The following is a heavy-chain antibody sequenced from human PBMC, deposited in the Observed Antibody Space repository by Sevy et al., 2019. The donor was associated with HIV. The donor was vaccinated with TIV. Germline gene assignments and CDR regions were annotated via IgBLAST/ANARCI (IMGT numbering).Heavy chain of an antibody. Sequence: SQTLSLTCTVSGGSISSYYWSWIRQPPGKGLEWIGYIYYSGSTNYNPSLKSRVTISVDTSKNQFSLKLSSVTAADTAVYYCARDMLGYCSSTSCYAEGCFDYWGQGTLVTVSS. V-gene: IGHV4-59*01. J-gene: IGHJ4*02. CDR1: GGSISSYY. CDR2: IYYSGST. CDR3: ARDMLGYCSSTSCYAEGCFDY. D-gene: IGHD2-2*01.